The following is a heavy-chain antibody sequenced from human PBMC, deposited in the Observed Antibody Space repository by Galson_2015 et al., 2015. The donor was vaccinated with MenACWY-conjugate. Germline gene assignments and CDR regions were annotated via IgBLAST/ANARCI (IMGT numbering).Heavy chain of an antibody. D-gene: IGHD3-10*01. Sequence: SVKVSCKASGYTFNNYAMHWVRQAPGQRLEWMGWINAGNGNTVYSQKFQGRVTLTRDTSASTAYMELSSLRSEDTALYYCARWTMTTVRGYYGMDVWGQGTTVTVSS. CDR1: GYTFNNYA. CDR3: ARWTMTTVRGYYGMDV. CDR2: INAGNGNT. J-gene: IGHJ6*02. V-gene: IGHV1-3*01.